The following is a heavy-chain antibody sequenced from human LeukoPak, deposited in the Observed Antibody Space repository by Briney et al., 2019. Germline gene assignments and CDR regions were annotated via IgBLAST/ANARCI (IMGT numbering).Heavy chain of an antibody. V-gene: IGHV3-30*18. D-gene: IGHD2-21*01. CDR1: GFTFSSYG. J-gene: IGHJ6*03. Sequence: GRSLRLSCAASGFTFSSYGMHWVRQAPGKGLEWVAVISYDGSNKCYADSVKGRFTISRDNSKNTLYLQMNSLRAEDTAVYYCAKEGVRHIVVVSFYYYYMDVWGKGTTVTVSS. CDR2: ISYDGSNK. CDR3: AKEGVRHIVVVSFYYYYMDV.